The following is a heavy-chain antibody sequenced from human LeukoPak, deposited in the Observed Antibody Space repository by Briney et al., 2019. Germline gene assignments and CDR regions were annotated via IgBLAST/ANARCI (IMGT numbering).Heavy chain of an antibody. J-gene: IGHJ4*02. CDR2: IYSGGRT. D-gene: IGHD3-3*01. V-gene: IGHV3-53*01. CDR1: GLTVSSNY. Sequence: TGGSLRLSCAASGLTVSSNYMSWVRQAPGKGLEWVSVIYSGGRTYYADSVKGRFTISRDNSKNTVYLQMNSLRAEDTAVYYCARDEWRGPCYWGQGTLVTVSS. CDR3: ARDEWRGPCY.